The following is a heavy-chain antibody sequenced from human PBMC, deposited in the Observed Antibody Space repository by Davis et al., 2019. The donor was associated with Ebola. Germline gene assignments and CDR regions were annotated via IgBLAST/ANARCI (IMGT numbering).Heavy chain of an antibody. CDR1: GLTFSSYR. J-gene: IGHJ4*02. D-gene: IGHD2-2*01. V-gene: IGHV3-74*01. CDR3: ARDRLYCSSTSCYVDY. Sequence: HTGGLLRSPCQALGLTFSSYRLPWVRPAPGKGLVWVPRITRDGRSTSYADSGKGRFTISRDNAKNTLYLQMNSMRAEDTAVYYCARDRLYCSSTSCYVDYWSQGTLVTVSS. CDR2: ITRDGRST.